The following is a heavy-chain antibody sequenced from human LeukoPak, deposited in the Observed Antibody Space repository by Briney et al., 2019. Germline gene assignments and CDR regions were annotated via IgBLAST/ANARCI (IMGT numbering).Heavy chain of an antibody. Sequence: PSETLSLTCTVSGGSISSYYWSWIRQPPGKGLEWIGYIYYSGSTNYNPSLKSRVTISVDTPKNQFSLKLSSVTAADTAVYYCARSGAYCSSTSCFVYFDYWGQGTLVTVSS. CDR3: ARSGAYCSSTSCFVYFDY. CDR2: IYYSGST. J-gene: IGHJ4*02. V-gene: IGHV4-59*08. CDR1: GGSISSYY. D-gene: IGHD2-2*01.